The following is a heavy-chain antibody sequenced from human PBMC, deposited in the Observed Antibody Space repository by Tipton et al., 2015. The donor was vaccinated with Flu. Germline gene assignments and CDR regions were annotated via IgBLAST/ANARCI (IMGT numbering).Heavy chain of an antibody. V-gene: IGHV3-53*01. J-gene: IGHJ1*01. Sequence: CAVSGLSVRQNYIMWVRQAPGKGLEWVSILYSGGLTPYSDSLKGRFTISRDDSKNTVYLQMDRLGDGDPAIYYCVRVSGVVGAFLGHWGRGTQVTVSS. CDR3: VRVSGVVGAFLGH. D-gene: IGHD2-15*01. CDR2: LYSGGLT. CDR1: GLSVRQNY.